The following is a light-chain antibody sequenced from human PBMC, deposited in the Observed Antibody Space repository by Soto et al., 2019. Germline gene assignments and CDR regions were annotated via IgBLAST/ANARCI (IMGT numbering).Light chain of an antibody. Sequence: QSVLTQPASVSGSPGQSITISCTGTSSDVGGYDYVSWYQQHPGTAPRLIIFEVTNRPPGVSNRFSGSKSGNTASLTISGLQAEDEADYYCSSYTTTNTYVFGTGTKVTVL. V-gene: IGLV2-14*01. CDR1: SSDVGGYDY. CDR2: EVT. J-gene: IGLJ1*01. CDR3: SSYTTTNTYV.